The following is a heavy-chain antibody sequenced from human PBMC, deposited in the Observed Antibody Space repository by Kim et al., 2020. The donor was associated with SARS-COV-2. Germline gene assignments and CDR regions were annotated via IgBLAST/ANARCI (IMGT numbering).Heavy chain of an antibody. V-gene: IGHV3-23*01. CDR3: ATEGQFGY. Sequence: GGSLRLSCAVSGFILRSNAMSWVRQTPGKGLEWVSTISGNGINTWHADSVKGRFTVSKDNSKNTLYLQMNSLRVEDTAVYYCATEGQFGYWGQGTLVTV. CDR1: GFILRSNA. CDR2: ISGNGINT. J-gene: IGHJ4*02.